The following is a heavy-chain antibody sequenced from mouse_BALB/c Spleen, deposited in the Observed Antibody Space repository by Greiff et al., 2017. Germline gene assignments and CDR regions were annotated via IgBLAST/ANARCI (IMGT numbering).Heavy chain of an antibody. CDR2: ISSGSSTI. D-gene: IGHD1-2*01. J-gene: IGHJ2*01. Sequence: EVKLVESGGGLVQPGGSRKFSCAASGFTFSSFGMHWVRQAPEKGLEWVAYISSGSSTIYYADTVQGRFTISRDNPKNTLFLQMTRLRSEDTAMYYGARGRVYGYDYWGEGTTLTVSS. CDR1: GFTFSSFG. CDR3: ARGRVYGYDY. V-gene: IGHV5-17*02.